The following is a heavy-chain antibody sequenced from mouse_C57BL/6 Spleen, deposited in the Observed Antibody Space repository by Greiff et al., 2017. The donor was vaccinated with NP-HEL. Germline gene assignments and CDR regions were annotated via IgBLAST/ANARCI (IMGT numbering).Heavy chain of an antibody. D-gene: IGHD2-3*01. CDR1: GYAFSSYW. V-gene: IGHV1-80*01. Sequence: VQLQQSGAELVKPGASVKISCKASGYAFSSYWMNWVKQRPGKGLEWIGQIYPGDGDTNYNGKFKGKATLTADNSSSTAYMQRSSLTSEDSAVYFCARSDGYYVFYWYFDVWGTGTTVTVSS. CDR3: ARSDGYYVFYWYFDV. J-gene: IGHJ1*03. CDR2: IYPGDGDT.